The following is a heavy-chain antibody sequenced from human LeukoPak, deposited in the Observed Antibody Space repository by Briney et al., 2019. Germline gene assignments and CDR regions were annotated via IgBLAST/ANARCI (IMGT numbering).Heavy chain of an antibody. Sequence: SETLSLTCTVSGDSISSYYCSWIRQPPGKGLEWVGYISDTGSSNYNPSLTSRPTISVETSKNQFSLKVTSVTAADTAVYYCARQRRSASLLYYFDYWGQGTLVTVSS. J-gene: IGHJ4*02. D-gene: IGHD2-15*01. CDR2: ISDTGSS. V-gene: IGHV4-59*08. CDR3: ARQRRSASLLYYFDY. CDR1: GDSISSYY.